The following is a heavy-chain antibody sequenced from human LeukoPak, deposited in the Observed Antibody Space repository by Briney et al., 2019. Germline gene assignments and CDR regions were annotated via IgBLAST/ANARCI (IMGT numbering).Heavy chain of an antibody. D-gene: IGHD1-26*01. J-gene: IGHJ3*02. CDR3: ARDEELRSHAFDI. CDR1: GGTFSSYA. Sequence: GASVKVSCKASGGTFSSYAISWVRQAPGQGLEWMGGIIPIFGTANYAQKFQGRVTITADKSTSTAYMELSSLRSEDTAVYYCARDEELRSHAFDIWGQGTMVTVSS. V-gene: IGHV1-69*06. CDR2: IIPIFGTA.